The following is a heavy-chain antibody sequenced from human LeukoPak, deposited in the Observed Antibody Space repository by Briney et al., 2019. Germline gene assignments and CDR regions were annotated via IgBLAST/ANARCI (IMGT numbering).Heavy chain of an antibody. CDR2: ISGSGGST. D-gene: IGHD3-10*01. V-gene: IGHV3-23*01. Sequence: GGSLRLSCAASGFTFSSYAMSWVRQAPGKGLEWVSAISGSGGSTYYADSVKGRFTISRDNSKNTLYLQMNSLRAEDTAVYYCAKDRLLWFGDINNWFDPWGQGTLVIVSS. J-gene: IGHJ5*02. CDR3: AKDRLLWFGDINNWFDP. CDR1: GFTFSSYA.